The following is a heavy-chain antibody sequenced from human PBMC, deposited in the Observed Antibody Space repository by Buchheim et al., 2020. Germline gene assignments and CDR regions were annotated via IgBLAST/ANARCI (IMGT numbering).Heavy chain of an antibody. J-gene: IGHJ1*01. CDR1: GFTFSSYA. CDR3: AKLRFCGGDCYIEYFQD. D-gene: IGHD2-21*02. Sequence: EVQLLESGGDLVQPGGSLRLSCAASGFTFSSYAMSWVRQAPGKGLEWVSAISGSAGSKYYADYVKGRFTISRDKSKNTLYLQMNSLRAEDTAIYYCAKLRFCGGDCYIEYFQDWGQGTL. V-gene: IGHV3-23*01. CDR2: ISGSAGSK.